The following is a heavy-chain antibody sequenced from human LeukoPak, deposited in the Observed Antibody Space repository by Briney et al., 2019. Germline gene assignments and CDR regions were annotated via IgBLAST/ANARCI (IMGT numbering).Heavy chain of an antibody. CDR3: ARVLSGRGSLYSYYYYMDV. V-gene: IGHV3-53*01. D-gene: IGHD3-10*01. CDR1: GFTFSSYE. CDR2: IYSGGSR. Sequence: GGSLRLSCAASGFTFSSYEMNWVRQAPGKGLEWVSVIYSGGSRYYADSVKGRFTISRDNSKNTLYLLMNSLRAEDTAVYYCARVLSGRGSLYSYYYYMDVWGKGTTVTISS. J-gene: IGHJ6*03.